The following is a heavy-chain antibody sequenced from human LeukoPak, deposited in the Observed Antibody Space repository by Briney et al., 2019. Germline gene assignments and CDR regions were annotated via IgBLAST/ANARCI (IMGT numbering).Heavy chain of an antibody. Sequence: AGGSLRLPCTVSGIDVSSNYISWVRQAPGKGLEWVSVTYVSGNTYYADSVKGRFIVSRDNSKNTLYLEMNSLRVEDTGVYYCAREVGAWGQGTLVTVSS. V-gene: IGHV3-66*01. D-gene: IGHD1-26*01. CDR2: TYVSGNT. CDR3: AREVGA. J-gene: IGHJ5*02. CDR1: GIDVSSNY.